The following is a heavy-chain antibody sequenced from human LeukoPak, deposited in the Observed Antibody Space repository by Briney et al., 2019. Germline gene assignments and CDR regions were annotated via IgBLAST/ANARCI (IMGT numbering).Heavy chain of an antibody. J-gene: IGHJ4*02. V-gene: IGHV1-46*01. Sequence: ASVKVSCKASGYTFTGYYMHWVRQAPGQGLEWMGIINPSGGSTSYAQKFQGRVTMTRDTSTCTVYMELSSLRSEDTAVYYCARGRSPSYCSGGSCYSIRFDYWGQGTLVTVSS. CDR2: INPSGGST. CDR3: ARGRSPSYCSGGSCYSIRFDY. D-gene: IGHD2-15*01. CDR1: GYTFTGYY.